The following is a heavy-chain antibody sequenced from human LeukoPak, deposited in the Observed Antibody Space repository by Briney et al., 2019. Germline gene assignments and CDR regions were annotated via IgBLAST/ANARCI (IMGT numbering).Heavy chain of an antibody. CDR2: IYYSGST. V-gene: IGHV4-39*01. CDR3: ARNPYNDAFWSGYLYYFDY. D-gene: IGHD3-3*01. CDR1: GGSISSSSYY. Sequence: SETLSLTCTVSGGSISSSSYYWGWIRQPPGKGLKWIGSIYYSGSTYYNPSLKSRVTISVDTSKNQFSLKLSSVTAADTAVYYCARNPYNDAFWSGYLYYFDYWGQGTLVTVSS. J-gene: IGHJ4*02.